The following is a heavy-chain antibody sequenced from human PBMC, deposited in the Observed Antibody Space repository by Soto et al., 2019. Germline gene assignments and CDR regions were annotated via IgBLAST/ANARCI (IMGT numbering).Heavy chain of an antibody. CDR1: GGTFSSYT. D-gene: IGHD3-10*01. CDR3: AGGSGSYFYHYGMAV. J-gene: IGHJ6*02. V-gene: IGHV1-69*02. CDR2: IIPILGIA. Sequence: SVKVSCKASGGTFSSYTISWVRQAPGQGLEWMGRIIPILGIANYAQKFQGRVTITADKSTSTAYMELSSLRSEDTAVYYCAGGSGSYFYHYGMAVWGQGTTVTVSS.